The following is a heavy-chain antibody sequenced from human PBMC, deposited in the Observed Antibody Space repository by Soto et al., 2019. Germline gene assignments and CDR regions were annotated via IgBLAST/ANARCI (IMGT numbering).Heavy chain of an antibody. V-gene: IGHV4-4*02. D-gene: IGHD3-10*01. Sequence: ETLSLTCAVSGDSISSGNWWSRVRQPPGKGLEWIGEIYHSGSTNYNPSLKSRVTISVDKPKNQFSLKLSSVTAADTAVYYCAGYYYAPGNYQGNLDYWGQGNMVTVSS. CDR3: AGYYYAPGNYQGNLDY. J-gene: IGHJ4*02. CDR2: IYHSGST. CDR1: GDSISSGNW.